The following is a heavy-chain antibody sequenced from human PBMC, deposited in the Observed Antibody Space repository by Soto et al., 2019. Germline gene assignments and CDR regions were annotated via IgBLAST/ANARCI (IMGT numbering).Heavy chain of an antibody. CDR2: IIPIFGTA. D-gene: IGHD2-2*02. Sequence: QVQLVQSGAEMKKPGSSVKVSCKASGGTFSSYAISWVRPAPGQGLEWMGGIIPIFGTANYSQKFQGRVTITPNKSTSTAYMELSSLRSEDTAVYYCERGNENIVVVPAAIYYYYCMDGWGQLTTVTVSS. CDR1: GGTFSSYA. V-gene: IGHV1-69*06. J-gene: IGHJ6*02. CDR3: ERGNENIVVVPAAIYYYYCMDG.